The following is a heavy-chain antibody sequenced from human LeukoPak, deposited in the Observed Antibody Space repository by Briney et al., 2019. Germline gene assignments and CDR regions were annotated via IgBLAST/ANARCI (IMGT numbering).Heavy chain of an antibody. CDR2: INHSGST. CDR3: ARVLSLYYYYYYYMDV. V-gene: IGHV4-34*01. Sequence: SETLSLTCAVYGGSFSGYYWSWIRQPPGKGLEWIGKINHSGSTNYNPSLKSRVTISVDTSKNQFSLKLSSVTAADTAVYYCARVLSLYYYYYYYMDVWGKGTTVTVSS. J-gene: IGHJ6*03. CDR1: GGSFSGYY. D-gene: IGHD3-16*02.